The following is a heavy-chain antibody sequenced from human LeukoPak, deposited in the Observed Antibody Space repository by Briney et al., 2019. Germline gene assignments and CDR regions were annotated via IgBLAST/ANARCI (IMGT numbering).Heavy chain of an antibody. CDR1: GGSFSGYY. CDR2: INHSGST. D-gene: IGHD3-16*01. CDR3: ARDGGDGVDY. J-gene: IGHJ4*02. V-gene: IGHV4-34*01. Sequence: SETLSLTCAVYGGSFSGYYWSWIRQPPGKGLEWIGEINHSGSTNYNPSLKSRVTISVDTSKNQSSLKLSSVTAADTAVYYCARDGGDGVDYWGQGTLVTVSS.